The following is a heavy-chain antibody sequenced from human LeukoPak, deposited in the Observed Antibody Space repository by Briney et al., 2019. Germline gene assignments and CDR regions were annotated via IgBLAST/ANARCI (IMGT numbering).Heavy chain of an antibody. CDR3: ASRTGTNWFDP. CDR1: GGSFSGYY. J-gene: IGHJ5*02. Sequence: PSETLSLTCAVYGGSFSGYYWSWIRQPPGKGLEWIGEINHSGSTNYNPSLKSRVTISVDTSKNQFSLKLSSVTAADTAVYYWASRTGTNWFDPWGQGTLVTVSS. V-gene: IGHV4-34*01. D-gene: IGHD1-7*01. CDR2: INHSGST.